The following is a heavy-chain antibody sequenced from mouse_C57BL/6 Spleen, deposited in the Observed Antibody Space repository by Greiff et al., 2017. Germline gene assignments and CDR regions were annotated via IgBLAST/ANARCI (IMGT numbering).Heavy chain of an antibody. J-gene: IGHJ2*01. D-gene: IGHD1-1*01. Sequence: VQLQESGAELVRPGASVKLSCKASGYTFTDYYINWVKQRPGQGLEWIARIYPGSGNTYYNEKFKGKATLTAEKSSSTAYMQLSSLTSEDSAVYFCARVTTDPYYFDYWGQGTTLTVSS. CDR3: ARVTTDPYYFDY. CDR2: IYPGSGNT. CDR1: GYTFTDYY. V-gene: IGHV1-76*01.